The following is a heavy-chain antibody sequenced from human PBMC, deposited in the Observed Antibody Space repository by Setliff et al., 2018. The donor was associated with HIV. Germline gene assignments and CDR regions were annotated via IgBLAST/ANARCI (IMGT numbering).Heavy chain of an antibody. CDR3: ARGVERNYFYYYYMDF. V-gene: IGHV4-59*01. Sequence: SETLSLTCIVSGGSMDNYYWNWVRQPPGKGPEWIGNMCHNENGVTTNQNPSLKSRVVMYLDRTKNEFSLSLFSATTADTAVYYCARGVERNYFYYYYMDFWGKGTTVTVSS. CDR2: MCHNENGVTT. D-gene: IGHD3-3*01. CDR1: GGSMDNYY. J-gene: IGHJ6*03.